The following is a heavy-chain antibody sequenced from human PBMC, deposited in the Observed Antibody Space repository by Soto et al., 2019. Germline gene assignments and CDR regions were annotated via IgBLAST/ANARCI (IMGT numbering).Heavy chain of an antibody. V-gene: IGHV1-8*01. CDR2: MKPKSGNA. CDR3: ARGIIGGWYSDY. Sequence: QVQLVQSGADVKKPGASVKVSCKASGYTFTSYAITWVRQATGKGLEWMGWMKPKSGNAGYAQKFQGRATMTRNTAISTAYMELSSLRSEDAAVYYCARGIIGGWYSDYWGQGTLVTVSS. D-gene: IGHD6-19*01. J-gene: IGHJ4*02. CDR1: GYTFTSYA.